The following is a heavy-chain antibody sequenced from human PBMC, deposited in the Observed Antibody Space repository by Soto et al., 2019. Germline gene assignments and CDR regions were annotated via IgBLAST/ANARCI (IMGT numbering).Heavy chain of an antibody. V-gene: IGHV5-51*01. CDR3: ARQLSHICDS. Sequence: PGESLKISCKGVGYKFGSAWIGCVRQMPGKGLEWMGIIKPGTSDIRYSPSCRGHVTISADEAVSTAYLQWSSLKASDTAMYYCARQLSHICDSWGQGTLVTVSS. J-gene: IGHJ4*02. CDR2: IKPGTSDI. CDR1: GYKFGSAW. D-gene: IGHD3-3*02.